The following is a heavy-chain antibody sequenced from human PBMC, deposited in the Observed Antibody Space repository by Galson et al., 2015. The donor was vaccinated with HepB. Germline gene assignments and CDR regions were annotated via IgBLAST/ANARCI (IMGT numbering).Heavy chain of an antibody. D-gene: IGHD5-18*01. Sequence: SLRLSCAASGFTFSRHGIHWVRQAPGKGLECVAMIWHDGSNQLYADSVKGRFTISRDNFKNKLYLRMNSLRAEDTAIYYCVRESLMAMVTFDLWGRGTLVTVSS. V-gene: IGHV3-33*01. CDR1: GFTFSRHG. J-gene: IGHJ4*02. CDR3: VRESLMAMVTFDL. CDR2: IWHDGSNQ.